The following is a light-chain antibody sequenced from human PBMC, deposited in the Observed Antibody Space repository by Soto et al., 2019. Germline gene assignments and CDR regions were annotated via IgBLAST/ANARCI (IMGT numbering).Light chain of an antibody. CDR1: QSVSSSY. Sequence: EIVLTQSPGTLSLSPGERATLSCRASQSVSSSYLAWYQQKPGQAPRLLIYGASSGATGIPDRFSGSGSGTDFTLTISRLEPEDFAVYYCQQYVSSPWTFGQGTKVDIK. V-gene: IGKV3-20*01. CDR2: GAS. J-gene: IGKJ1*01. CDR3: QQYVSSPWT.